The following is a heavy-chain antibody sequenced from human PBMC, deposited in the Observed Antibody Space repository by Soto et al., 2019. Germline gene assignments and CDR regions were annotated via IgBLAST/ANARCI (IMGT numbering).Heavy chain of an antibody. CDR2: IDTGNGNT. D-gene: IGHD1-26*01. CDR1: GYTFTNYA. CDR3: ARPSGSYPAEYFHH. J-gene: IGHJ1*01. Sequence: QVQLVQSGAEVKKPGASVKVSCKASGYTFTNYAIHWVRQAPGQRLEWMAWIDTGNGNTKYSQKFQGRITITSDTSASTASMELSSLRSEDTAVYYCARPSGSYPAEYFHHWGQGTLVTVSS. V-gene: IGHV1-3*04.